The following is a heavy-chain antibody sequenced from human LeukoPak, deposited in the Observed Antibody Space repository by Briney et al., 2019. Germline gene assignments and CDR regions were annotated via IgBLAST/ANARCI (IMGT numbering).Heavy chain of an antibody. CDR3: ARGYDYGGNSPFDP. CDR2: IIPIFGIA. V-gene: IGHV1-69*04. J-gene: IGHJ5*02. CDR1: GGTFSSYA. Sequence: SVKVSCKASGGTFSSYAISWVRQAPGQGLEWMGRIIPIFGIANYAQKFQGRVTITADKSTSTAYMELSSLRSEDTAVYYCARGYDYGGNSPFDPWGQGTLVTVSP. D-gene: IGHD4-23*01.